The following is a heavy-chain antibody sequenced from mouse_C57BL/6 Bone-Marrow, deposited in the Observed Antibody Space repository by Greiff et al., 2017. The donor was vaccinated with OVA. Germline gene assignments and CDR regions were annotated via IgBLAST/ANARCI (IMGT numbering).Heavy chain of an antibody. CDR2: INPYNGGT. CDR3: ARSTKAY. V-gene: IGHV1-19*01. Sequence: EVKLLESGPVLVKPGASVKMSCKASGYTFTDYYMNWVKQSHGKSLEWIGVINPYNGGTSYNQKFKGKATLTVDKSSSTAYMELNSLTSEDSAVYYCARSTKAYWGQGTLVTVSA. J-gene: IGHJ3*01. CDR1: GYTFTDYY.